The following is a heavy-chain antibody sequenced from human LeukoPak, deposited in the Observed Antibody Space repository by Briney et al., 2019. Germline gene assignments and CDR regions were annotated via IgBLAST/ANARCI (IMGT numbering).Heavy chain of an antibody. CDR3: AKDREYSSSPTDY. CDR1: GFTFSSYG. J-gene: IGHJ4*02. D-gene: IGHD6-6*01. CDR2: IRYDGSNK. Sequence: GGSLRLSCAASGFTFSSYGMHWVRQAPGKGLERVAFIRYDGSNKYYADSVKGRFTISRDNSKNTLYLQMNSLRAEDTAVYYCAKDREYSSSPTDYWGQGTLVTVSS. V-gene: IGHV3-30*02.